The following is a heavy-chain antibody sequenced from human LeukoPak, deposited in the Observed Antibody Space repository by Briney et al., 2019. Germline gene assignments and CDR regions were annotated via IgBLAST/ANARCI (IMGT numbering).Heavy chain of an antibody. D-gene: IGHD1-1*01. CDR2: ISSSSYI. V-gene: IGHV3-21*01. CDR3: AKEYGYDYNYFYSMDV. Sequence: PGGSLRLSCAASGFTFSSYSMNWVRQAPGKGLEWVSSISSSSYIYYADSVKGRFTISRDNSKNTVYLQMNSLRAEDTAVYFCAKEYGYDYNYFYSMDVWGKGTTVTISS. CDR1: GFTFSSYS. J-gene: IGHJ6*03.